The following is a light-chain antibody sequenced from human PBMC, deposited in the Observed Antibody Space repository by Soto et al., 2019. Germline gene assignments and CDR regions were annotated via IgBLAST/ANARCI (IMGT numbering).Light chain of an antibody. CDR3: QQYNSYSWT. CDR2: DAS. V-gene: IGKV1-5*01. J-gene: IGKJ1*01. Sequence: DIQMTQSPSTLSASVGDRVTITCRASQSITIWLAWYQQKPGKAPKRLIFDASSLESGVPSRFSGSGSGTEFTLTISSLQPDDFATYYCQQYNSYSWTFGQGTKVEIK. CDR1: QSITIW.